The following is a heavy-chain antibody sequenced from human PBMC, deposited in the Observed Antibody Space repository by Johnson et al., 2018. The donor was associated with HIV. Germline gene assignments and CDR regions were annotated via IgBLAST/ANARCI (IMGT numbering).Heavy chain of an antibody. J-gene: IGHJ3*02. CDR1: GFTFDDFG. D-gene: IGHD6-13*01. V-gene: IGHV3-20*04. CDR2: VNWNGGST. Sequence: VQLVESGGGVVRPGGSLRLCCAASGFTFDDFGMSWVRQAPGKGLEWVSNVNWNGGSTGYAASVKGRFTISRDNAKNSLYLQMNSLRAEDTAVYYCARQQLSRNVAFDIWGQGTMVTVSS. CDR3: ARQQLSRNVAFDI.